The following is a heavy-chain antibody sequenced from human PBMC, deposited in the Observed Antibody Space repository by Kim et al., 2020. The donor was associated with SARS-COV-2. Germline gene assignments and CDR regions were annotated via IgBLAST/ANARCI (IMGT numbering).Heavy chain of an antibody. CDR2: ISSSSSYI. D-gene: IGHD6-13*01. V-gene: IGHV3-21*01. CDR1: GFTFSSYS. J-gene: IGHJ4*02. CDR3: ARVFNIAAAGTLEDY. Sequence: GGSLRLSCAASGFTFSSYSMNWVRQAPGKGLEWVSSISSSSSYIYYADSVKGRFTISRDNAKNSLYLQMNSLRAEDTAVYYCARVFNIAAAGTLEDYWGQGTLVTVSS.